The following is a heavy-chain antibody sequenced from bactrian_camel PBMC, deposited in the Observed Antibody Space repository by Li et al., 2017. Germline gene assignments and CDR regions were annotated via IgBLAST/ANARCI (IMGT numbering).Heavy chain of an antibody. J-gene: IGHJ4*01. Sequence: VQLVESGGDSVQTGGSLTLSCAGSDLPYRSACVSWLRQALGKEREGVAVIDYRSGGSLLADSVKGRFTISQDNAKNTVYLQMNNLKPEDTAMYYCANSYYSNHGSCPTHKDGYNSWGQGTQVTVS. D-gene: IGHD4*01. CDR1: DLPYRSAC. V-gene: IGHV3S40*01. CDR2: IDYRSGGS. CDR3: ANSYYSNHGSCPTHKDGYNS.